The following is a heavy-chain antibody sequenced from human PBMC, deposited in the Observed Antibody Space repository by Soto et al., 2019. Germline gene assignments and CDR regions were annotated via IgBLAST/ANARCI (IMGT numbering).Heavy chain of an antibody. Sequence: QVQLVQSGAEVKKPGASVRVSCKASGYTFTSYAMHWVRQAPGQRLEWMGWINAGNGNTKYSQKFQGRVTITRDTSASTAYMELSSLRSEDTAVYYCARDGRLTRFDYWGQGTLVTVSS. V-gene: IGHV1-3*01. CDR2: INAGNGNT. CDR1: GYTFTSYA. J-gene: IGHJ4*02. D-gene: IGHD1-26*01. CDR3: ARDGRLTRFDY.